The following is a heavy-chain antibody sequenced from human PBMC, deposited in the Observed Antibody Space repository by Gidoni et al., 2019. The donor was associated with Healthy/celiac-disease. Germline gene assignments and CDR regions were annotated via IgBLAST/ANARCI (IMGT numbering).Heavy chain of an antibody. CDR1: GGSISSGGYY. CDR3: ARDFLPKKFSSGWYPSTSGWFDP. J-gene: IGHJ5*02. D-gene: IGHD6-19*01. V-gene: IGHV4-31*03. CDR2: IYYSGST. Sequence: QVQLQESGPGLVKPSQTLSLTCTVSGGSISSGGYYWSWIRQHPGKGLEWIGYIYYSGSTYYNPSLKSRVTISVDTSKNQFSLKLSSVTAADTAVYYCARDFLPKKFSSGWYPSTSGWFDPWGQGTLVTVSS.